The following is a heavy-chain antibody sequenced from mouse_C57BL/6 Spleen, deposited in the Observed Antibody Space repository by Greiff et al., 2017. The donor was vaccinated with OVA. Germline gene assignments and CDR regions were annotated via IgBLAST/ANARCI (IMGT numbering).Heavy chain of an antibody. CDR1: GYTFTSYW. CDR3: AIDQVITTVDGAY. Sequence: VQLQQPGAELVKPGASVKVSCKASGYTFTSYWMHWVKQRPGQGLEWIGRIHPSDSDTNYNQKFQGKATLTVDKSSSTAYLQLSSLTSEDSAVYYCAIDQVITTVDGAYWGQGTLVTVSA. D-gene: IGHD1-1*01. V-gene: IGHV1-74*01. CDR2: IHPSDSDT. J-gene: IGHJ3*01.